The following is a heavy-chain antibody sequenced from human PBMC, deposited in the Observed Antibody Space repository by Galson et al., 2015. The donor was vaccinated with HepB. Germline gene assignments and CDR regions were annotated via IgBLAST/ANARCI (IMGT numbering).Heavy chain of an antibody. CDR2: ISGYNGNT. CDR1: GYTFSTYG. Sequence: VKVSCKASGYTFSTYGISWVRQAPGQGLEWMGWISGYNGNTNYAQKLQGRVTMSTDTPTSTAYMELRSLRSDDTAVYYCARVVRAGAAYFDYWGQGTLVTVSS. V-gene: IGHV1-18*01. J-gene: IGHJ4*02. D-gene: IGHD4-23*01. CDR3: ARVVRAGAAYFDY.